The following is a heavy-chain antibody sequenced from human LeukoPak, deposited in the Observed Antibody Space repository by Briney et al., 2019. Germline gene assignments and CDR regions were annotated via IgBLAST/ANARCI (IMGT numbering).Heavy chain of an antibody. J-gene: IGHJ4*02. D-gene: IGHD5-18*01. CDR3: AKDTGDTAMVKGFDY. V-gene: IGHV3-9*01. Sequence: PGRSLRLSCAASGFTFDDYAMHWVRQAPGKGLEWVSGISWNSGSIGYADSVKGRFTISRDNAKNSLYLQMNSLRAEDTALYYCAKDTGDTAMVKGFDYWGQGTLVTVSS. CDR2: ISWNSGSI. CDR1: GFTFDDYA.